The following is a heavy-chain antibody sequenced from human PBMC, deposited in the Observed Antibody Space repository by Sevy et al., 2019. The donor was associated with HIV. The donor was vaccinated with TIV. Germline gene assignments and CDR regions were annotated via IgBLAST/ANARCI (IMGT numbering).Heavy chain of an antibody. CDR3: ARVAPNYGDYISYGMDV. J-gene: IGHJ6*02. CDR2: INSDGTST. D-gene: IGHD4-17*01. V-gene: IGHV3-74*03. Sequence: GGSLRLSCAASGFTFSRNWMHWVRQAPGKGLVWVSRINSDGTSTTYADSVKGRITISRDNAKNTLYLQMNSLRAEATAVYYCARVAPNYGDYISYGMDVWGQGTTVTVSS. CDR1: GFTFSRNW.